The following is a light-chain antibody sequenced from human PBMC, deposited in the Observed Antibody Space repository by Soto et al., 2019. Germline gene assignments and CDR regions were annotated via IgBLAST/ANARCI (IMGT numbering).Light chain of an antibody. CDR3: QKYGSSPGT. J-gene: IGKJ1*01. CDR2: GAS. V-gene: IGKV3-20*01. Sequence: EIVLTQSPGTLSLSPGERATLSCRASQSVSSSYLAWYQQKPGQAPRLLIYGASSRAAAIPDRFSGSGSGADFTLTINRLKPEASAVYYCQKYGSSPGTFDQGTKVEIK. CDR1: QSVSSSY.